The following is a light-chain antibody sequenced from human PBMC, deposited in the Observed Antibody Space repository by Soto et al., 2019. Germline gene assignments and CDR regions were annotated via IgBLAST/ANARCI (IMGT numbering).Light chain of an antibody. CDR2: GAS. Sequence: EIVLTQSPGTLSLSPGEGATLSCRASQSVSSSYLAWYQQKPGQAPRLLIYGASSRATGIPDRFSGSGSGTDFALTIRRLEPEDFAVYYCQQYGRSPPITFGQGTRLEI. V-gene: IGKV3-20*01. CDR3: QQYGRSPPIT. CDR1: QSVSSSY. J-gene: IGKJ5*01.